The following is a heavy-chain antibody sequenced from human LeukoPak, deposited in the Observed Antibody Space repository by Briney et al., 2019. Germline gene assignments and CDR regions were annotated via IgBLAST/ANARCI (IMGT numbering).Heavy chain of an antibody. D-gene: IGHD3-10*01. V-gene: IGHV3-23*01. CDR2: ISGSGGST. CDR1: GFTFSSYA. J-gene: IGHJ4*02. CDR3: AKDPALLWFGESFFDY. Sequence: GGSLRLSCAASGFTFSSYAMGWVRQAPGKGLEWVSAISGSGGSTYYADSVKGRFTISRDNSKNTLYLQMNSLRAEDTAVYYCAKDPALLWFGESFFDYWGQGTLVTVSS.